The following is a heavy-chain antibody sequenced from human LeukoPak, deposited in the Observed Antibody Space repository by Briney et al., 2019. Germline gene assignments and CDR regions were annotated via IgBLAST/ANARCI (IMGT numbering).Heavy chain of an antibody. J-gene: IGHJ6*03. CDR1: GFTFSTYE. CDR3: ARAALTTAHYYYYYMDV. V-gene: IGHV3-48*03. D-gene: IGHD4-17*01. Sequence: GGSLRLSCAASGFTFSTYEMDWVRQAPGKGLEWISYIDSNSRTIHYADSVRGRFTISRDNAKNSLFLQMNSLRAEDTAVYYCARAALTTAHYYYYYMDVWGKGTTVTISS. CDR2: IDSNSRTI.